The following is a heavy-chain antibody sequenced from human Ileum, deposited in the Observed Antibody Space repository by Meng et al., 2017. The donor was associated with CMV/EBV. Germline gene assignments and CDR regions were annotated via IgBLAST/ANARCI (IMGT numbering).Heavy chain of an antibody. J-gene: IGHJ6*02. CDR3: ARNWNDDYYDMDV. D-gene: IGHD1-1*01. CDR2: IKQDGGEK. CDR1: GFTLSSYW. V-gene: IGHV3-7*01. Sequence: GGSLRLSCAASGFTLSSYWLSWVRQAPGRGLEWVANIKQDGGEKYYVDSVKGRFTISRDNAKNSLYLQMNSLRAEDTAVYYCARNWNDDYYDMDVWGQGATVTVSS.